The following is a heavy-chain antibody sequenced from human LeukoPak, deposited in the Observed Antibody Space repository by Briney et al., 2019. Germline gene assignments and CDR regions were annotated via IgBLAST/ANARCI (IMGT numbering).Heavy chain of an antibody. D-gene: IGHD6-6*01. J-gene: IGHJ4*02. Sequence: GSLRLSCTASGFTFSSYAMSWVRQAPGKGLDWVSAISGSGGSTYYADSVKGRFTISRDNSKNTMYLQINSLRAEDTALYYCAKAPPLDSSSSSEDPIGTHWGQGTPVTVSS. CDR2: ISGSGGST. CDR1: GFTFSSYA. V-gene: IGHV3-23*01. CDR3: AKAPPLDSSSSSEDPIGTH.